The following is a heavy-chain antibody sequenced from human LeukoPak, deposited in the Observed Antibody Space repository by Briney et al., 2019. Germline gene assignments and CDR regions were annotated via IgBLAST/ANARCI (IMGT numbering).Heavy chain of an antibody. CDR3: ARGTIFGVAQYYYYYYYMDV. V-gene: IGHV1-69*05. Sequence: ASVKVSCKASGGTFSSYAISWVRQAPGQGLEWMGGIIPIFGTANYAQKFQGRVTITTDESSSTAYMELSSLRSEDTAVYYCARGTIFGVAQYYYYYYYMDVWGKGTTVTVSS. J-gene: IGHJ6*03. CDR2: IIPIFGTA. D-gene: IGHD3-3*01. CDR1: GGTFSSYA.